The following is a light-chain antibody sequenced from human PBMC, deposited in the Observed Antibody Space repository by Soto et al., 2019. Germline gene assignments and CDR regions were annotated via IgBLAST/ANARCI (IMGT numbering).Light chain of an antibody. CDR3: CSFARSSTFYV. CDR1: SSDVGSSNL. J-gene: IGLJ1*01. V-gene: IGLV2-23*01. Sequence: QSALTQPASVSGSPRQSITISCTGTSSDVGSSNLVSWYQQYPGKAPKLIIYEGTRRPSGVSGRFSGSKSGNTASLTISGLQAEDEADYYCCSFARSSTFYVFGTGTKLTGL. CDR2: EGT.